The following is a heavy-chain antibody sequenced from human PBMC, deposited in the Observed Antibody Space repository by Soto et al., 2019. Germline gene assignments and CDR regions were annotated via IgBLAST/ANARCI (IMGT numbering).Heavy chain of an antibody. D-gene: IGHD5-18*01. CDR2: IYYSGTT. Sequence: QVQLQESGPGLVKPSETLSLTCTVSGGSISSYYWSWIRQPPGKGLEWIGYIYYSGTTNYNPSLKSRVTLSVDTSKNQSSLKLSSVTAADTAVYYCARRYGYSFDYWGQGTLVTVSS. CDR3: ARRYGYSFDY. V-gene: IGHV4-59*08. CDR1: GGSISSYY. J-gene: IGHJ4*02.